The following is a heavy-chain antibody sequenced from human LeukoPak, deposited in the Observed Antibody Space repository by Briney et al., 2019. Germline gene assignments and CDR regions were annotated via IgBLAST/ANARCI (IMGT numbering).Heavy chain of an antibody. Sequence: PGGSLRLSCAASGFTFSSYGMHWVRQAPGKGLEWVAVISYDGSNKYYADSVKGRFTISRDNSKNTLYLQMNSLRAEDTAVYYCAKIFGHIGYDSSGYYQAVPFLGLYGMDVWGQGTTVTVSS. J-gene: IGHJ6*02. D-gene: IGHD3-22*01. CDR3: AKIFGHIGYDSSGYYQAVPFLGLYGMDV. CDR1: GFTFSSYG. V-gene: IGHV3-30*18. CDR2: ISYDGSNK.